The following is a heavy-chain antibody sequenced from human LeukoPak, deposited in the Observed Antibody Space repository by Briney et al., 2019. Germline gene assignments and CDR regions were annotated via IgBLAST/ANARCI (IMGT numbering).Heavy chain of an antibody. CDR2: ISGSGGST. CDR1: GFTFSSYA. D-gene: IGHD1-26*01. Sequence: PGESLRLSCAASGFTFSSYAMSWVRQAPGKGLEWVSAISGSGGSTYYADSVKGRFTISRDNSKNTLYLQMNSLRADDTAVYYCIRGNGYYVIWGQGTMVTVSS. CDR3: IRGNGYYVI. V-gene: IGHV3-23*01. J-gene: IGHJ3*02.